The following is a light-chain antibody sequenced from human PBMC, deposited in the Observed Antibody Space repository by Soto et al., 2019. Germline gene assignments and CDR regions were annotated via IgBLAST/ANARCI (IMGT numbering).Light chain of an antibody. CDR1: QSVSSN. CDR2: GAS. J-gene: IGKJ4*01. V-gene: IGKV3-15*01. CDR3: QQYGSSPPLT. Sequence: EIVMTQSPATLSVSPGDRATLSCRASQSVSSNLAWYQQKPGQAPRLLIYGASTRATGIPARFSGSGSGTEFTLTISSLQSEDFAVYYCQQYGSSPPLTFGGGTKV.